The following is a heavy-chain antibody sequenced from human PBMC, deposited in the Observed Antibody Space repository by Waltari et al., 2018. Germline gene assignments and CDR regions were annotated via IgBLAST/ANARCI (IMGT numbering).Heavy chain of an antibody. D-gene: IGHD6-13*01. CDR1: CTSFSNYW. CDR2: IKQDGSEK. J-gene: IGHJ4*02. Sequence: EVQLVESGGGLAQPGGSLRLSGAASCTSFSNYWMTWVRQASGKGPEWVANIKQDGSEKYYMDSVKGRFTISRDNAKNSLYLQMNNLRVEDTAVYYCTRGGRDSSWYWRDWGQGTLVTVSS. CDR3: TRGGRDSSWYWRD. V-gene: IGHV3-7*01.